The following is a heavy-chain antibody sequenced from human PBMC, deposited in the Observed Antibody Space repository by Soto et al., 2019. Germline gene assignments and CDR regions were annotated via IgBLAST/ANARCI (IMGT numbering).Heavy chain of an antibody. CDR2: IYYGGST. J-gene: IGHJ4*02. CDR1: GGSISSGGYY. Sequence: QVQLQESGPGLVKPSQTLSLTCTVSGGSISSGGYYWSWISLHPGKGLEWVGYIYYGGSTYYIPSLKSRVTLSIDMSKNQCSLKLSSATAADTAVYYCARCSRGWYGDCGQGTLVTVSS. V-gene: IGHV4-31*03. D-gene: IGHD6-19*01. CDR3: ARCSRGWYGD.